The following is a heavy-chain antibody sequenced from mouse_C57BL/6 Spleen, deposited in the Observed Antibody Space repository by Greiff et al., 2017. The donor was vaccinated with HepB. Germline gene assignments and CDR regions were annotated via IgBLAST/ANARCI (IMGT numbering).Heavy chain of an antibody. D-gene: IGHD1-1*01. CDR1: GYAFSSSW. Sequence: VKLQESGPELVKPGASVKISCKASGYAFSSSWMNWVKQRPGKGLEWIGRIYPGDGDTNYNGKFKGKATLTADKSSSTAYMQLSSLTSEDSAVYFCARNPEGYYGSSYPFAYWGQGTLVTVSA. CDR2: IYPGDGDT. CDR3: ARNPEGYYGSSYPFAY. V-gene: IGHV1-82*01. J-gene: IGHJ3*01.